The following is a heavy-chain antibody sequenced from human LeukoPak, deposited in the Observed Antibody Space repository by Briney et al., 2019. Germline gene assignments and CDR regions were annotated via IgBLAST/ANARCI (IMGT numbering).Heavy chain of an antibody. Sequence: GGSLRLSCAASGFTFDDYGMSWVRQAPGKGLEWVSGINWNGGSTGYADSVKGRFTISRDNAKNSLYLQMNSLRAEDTAVYYCARGTVWGYSYVDDYWGQGTLVTVSS. CDR2: INWNGGST. V-gene: IGHV3-20*04. D-gene: IGHD5-18*01. CDR3: ARGTVWGYSYVDDY. CDR1: GFTFDDYG. J-gene: IGHJ4*02.